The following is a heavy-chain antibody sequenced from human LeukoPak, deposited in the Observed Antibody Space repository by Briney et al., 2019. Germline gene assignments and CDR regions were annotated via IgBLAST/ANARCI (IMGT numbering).Heavy chain of an antibody. V-gene: IGHV3-21*01. D-gene: IGHD3-22*01. J-gene: IGHJ4*02. Sequence: GGSLRLSCAASGYTFSSYSINWVRQAPGKGLEWVSSISVRSNYIYYADSVRGRFRISRDDARDSLYLQMNSLRAEDTAVYYCVRLRRNSDTSGFYYYYDFWGQGTLVTVSS. CDR1: GYTFSSYS. CDR2: ISVRSNYI. CDR3: VRLRRNSDTSGFYYYYDF.